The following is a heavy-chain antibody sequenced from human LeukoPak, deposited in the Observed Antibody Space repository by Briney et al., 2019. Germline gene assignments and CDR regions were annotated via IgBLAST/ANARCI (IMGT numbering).Heavy chain of an antibody. CDR3: ARRLGELSLYFAPEDY. J-gene: IGHJ4*02. CDR1: GFTVSSNY. D-gene: IGHD3-16*02. CDR2: IYSGGST. Sequence: GGSLRLSCAASGFTVSSNYMSWVRQAPGKGLEWVSVIYSGGSTYYADSVKGRFTISRDNSKNTLYLQMNSLRAEDTAVYYCARRLGELSLYFAPEDYWGQGTLVTVSS. V-gene: IGHV3-66*04.